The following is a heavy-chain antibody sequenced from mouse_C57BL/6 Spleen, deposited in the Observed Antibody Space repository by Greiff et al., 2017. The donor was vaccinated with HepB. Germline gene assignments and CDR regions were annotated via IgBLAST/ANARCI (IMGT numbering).Heavy chain of an antibody. Sequence: EVQLVESGPELVKPGASVKIPCKASGYTFTDYNMDWVKQSHGKSLEWIGDINPNNGGTIYNQKFKGKATLTVDKSSSTAYMELRSLTSEDTAVYYCARRGYDDDFDYWGQGTTLTVSS. J-gene: IGHJ2*01. CDR1: GYTFTDYN. V-gene: IGHV1-18*01. D-gene: IGHD2-2*01. CDR2: INPNNGGT. CDR3: ARRGYDDDFDY.